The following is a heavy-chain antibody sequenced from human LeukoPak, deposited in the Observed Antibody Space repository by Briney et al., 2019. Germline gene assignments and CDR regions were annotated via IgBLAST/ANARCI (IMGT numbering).Heavy chain of an antibody. D-gene: IGHD2-15*01. CDR1: GYTFSSYT. J-gene: IGHJ4*02. Sequence: ASVKVSCKASGYTFSSYTMNWVRQAPGQGLEWMGIINPYDGRTTYAQKFQGRVSMTRDTSTSTAYMELGSLRSEDTAGYYCVRSGGRSRWGQGTLVTVSS. CDR3: VRSGGRSR. V-gene: IGHV1-46*01. CDR2: INPYDGRT.